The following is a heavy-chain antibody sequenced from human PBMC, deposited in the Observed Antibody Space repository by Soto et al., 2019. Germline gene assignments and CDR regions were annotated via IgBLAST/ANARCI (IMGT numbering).Heavy chain of an antibody. CDR3: AGEGYSYGYIDY. Sequence: SETLSLTCAVYGGSFSGYYWSWIRQPPGKGLEWIGEINHSGSTNYNPSLKSRVTISVDTSKNQFSLKLSSVTAADTAVYYCAGEGYSYGYIDYWGQGTLVTVSS. J-gene: IGHJ4*02. CDR2: INHSGST. V-gene: IGHV4-34*01. D-gene: IGHD5-18*01. CDR1: GGSFSGYY.